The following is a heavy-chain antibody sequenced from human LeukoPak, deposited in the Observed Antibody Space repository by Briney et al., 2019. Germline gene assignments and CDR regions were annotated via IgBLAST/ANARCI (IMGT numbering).Heavy chain of an antibody. Sequence: SCKASGYTFTSYGMHWVRQAPGKGLEWVAVISYDGSNKYYADSVKGRFTISRDNSKNTLYLQMNSLRAEDTAVYYCAVGRNDYGDYWWFDPWGQGTLVTVSS. CDR1: GYTFTSYG. V-gene: IGHV3-30*03. J-gene: IGHJ5*02. CDR2: ISYDGSNK. D-gene: IGHD4-17*01. CDR3: AVGRNDYGDYWWFDP.